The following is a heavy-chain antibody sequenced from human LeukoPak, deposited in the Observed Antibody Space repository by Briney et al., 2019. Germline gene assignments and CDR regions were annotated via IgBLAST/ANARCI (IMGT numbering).Heavy chain of an antibody. D-gene: IGHD6-13*01. V-gene: IGHV1-69*11. Sequence: SVKVSCKASGGTFSSYAISWVRQAPGQGLEWMGRIMPILGTANYAQKFQGRVTITADESTSTAYMELSSLRSEDTAVYYCASGYSSSWYALKDDGGDLYYYMDVWGKGTTVTVSS. CDR2: IMPILGTA. CDR3: ASGYSSSWYALKDDGGDLYYYMDV. CDR1: GGTFSSYA. J-gene: IGHJ6*03.